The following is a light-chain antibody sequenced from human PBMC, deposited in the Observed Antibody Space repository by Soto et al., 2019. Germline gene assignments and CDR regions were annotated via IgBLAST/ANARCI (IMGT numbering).Light chain of an antibody. CDR2: RAT. CDR3: QQYKNWPFCM. V-gene: IGKV3-15*01. J-gene: IGKJ1*01. Sequence: EIVMTQSPATLSVSPGERATLSCRASQSVSSNLAWYQQKPGQAPKLLIYRATTMATGIPARFRGSGSGTEFTLTIRRLQSEDFADYNCQQYKNWPFCMFGLGTKVEIK. CDR1: QSVSSN.